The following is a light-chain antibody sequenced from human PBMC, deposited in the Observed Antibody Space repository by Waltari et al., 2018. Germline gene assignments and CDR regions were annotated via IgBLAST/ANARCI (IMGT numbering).Light chain of an antibody. J-gene: IGKJ1*01. CDR1: QSLLWANNNKNY. Sequence: DIVMTQSPDSLAVSLGERATINCKSSQSLLWANNNKNYLGWYRQKAGQPPKLLIYWASTRESGVPCRFSGSGSETEFTLTITNLQAEDVAVYYCQQYYGNPRTFGQGTTVEIK. V-gene: IGKV4-1*01. CDR3: QQYYGNPRT. CDR2: WAS.